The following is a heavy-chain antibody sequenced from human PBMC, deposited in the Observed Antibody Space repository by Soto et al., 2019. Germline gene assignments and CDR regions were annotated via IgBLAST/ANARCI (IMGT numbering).Heavy chain of an antibody. CDR2: ISYSGST. D-gene: IGHD3-22*01. V-gene: IGHV4-59*08. J-gene: IGHJ4*02. Sequence: TVAGGSIGSFDWNRILQSPGKGLEWIGYISYSGSTNYNPSLKSRVTISVDTSKNQFSLKLSSVTAADTAVYYCARQDTSGYAFDYWGQGTLVTVSS. CDR3: ARQDTSGYAFDY. CDR1: GGSIGSFD.